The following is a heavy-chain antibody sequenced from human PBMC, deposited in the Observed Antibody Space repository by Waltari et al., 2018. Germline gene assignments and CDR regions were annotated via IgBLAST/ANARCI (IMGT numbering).Heavy chain of an antibody. D-gene: IGHD3-16*01. Sequence: EEQLLESGGGLVQPGGSLRLACEASGFASTECAMPWVRQAPGKGLEWVATISANEKTYYADSVTGRFTISSDNSKNTVYLQLSGLRADDTALYYCAKNVGAGYGSRAYALDYWGLGTPVTVSS. CDR2: ISANEKT. CDR3: AKNVGAGYGSRAYALDY. CDR1: GFASTECA. V-gene: IGHV3-23*01. J-gene: IGHJ4*02.